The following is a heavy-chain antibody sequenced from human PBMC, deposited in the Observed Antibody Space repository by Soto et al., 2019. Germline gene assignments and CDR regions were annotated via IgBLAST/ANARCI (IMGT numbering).Heavy chain of an antibody. D-gene: IGHD2-21*01. CDR2: IIPFLGSA. J-gene: IGHJ4*02. Sequence: QVQLVQSGAEVKKPGSSVKVSCKASGGTFNTYGFSWVRQAPGQGLEWVGGIIPFLGSANYAHKFQGRLTITADESTSTAYMELSSLRFEDTAIYYCTTSPFRYIVVVHAMFFDHWGQGTLVTVSS. V-gene: IGHV1-69*01. CDR1: GGTFNTYG. CDR3: TTSPFRYIVVVHAMFFDH.